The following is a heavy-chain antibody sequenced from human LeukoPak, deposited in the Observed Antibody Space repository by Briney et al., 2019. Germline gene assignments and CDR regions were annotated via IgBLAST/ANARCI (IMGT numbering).Heavy chain of an antibody. CDR1: SGSFSGSY. V-gene: IGHV4-34*01. J-gene: IGHJ4*02. CDR3: ARHLSGVTGYTYGRGIDY. CDR2: INHSGST. D-gene: IGHD5-18*01. Sequence: SETLSLTCAVYSGSFSGSYWSWIRQPPGKGLEWIGEINHSGSTNYNPSLKSRVTISVDTSKNQFSLKLSSVTAADTAVYYCARHLSGVTGYTYGRGIDYWGQGTLVTVSS.